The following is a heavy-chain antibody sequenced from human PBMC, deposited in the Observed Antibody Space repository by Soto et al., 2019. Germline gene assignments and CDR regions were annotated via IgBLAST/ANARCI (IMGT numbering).Heavy chain of an antibody. Sequence: WASVKVSCKASGGTFSSYAISWVRQAPGQGLEWMGGIIPIFGTANYAQKFQGRVTITADESTSTAYMELSSLRSEDTAVYYCARDLGDYYDSSGYIKGSYNWFDPWGQGTLVTVSS. CDR1: GGTFSSYA. CDR3: ARDLGDYYDSSGYIKGSYNWFDP. V-gene: IGHV1-69*13. J-gene: IGHJ5*02. D-gene: IGHD3-22*01. CDR2: IIPIFGTA.